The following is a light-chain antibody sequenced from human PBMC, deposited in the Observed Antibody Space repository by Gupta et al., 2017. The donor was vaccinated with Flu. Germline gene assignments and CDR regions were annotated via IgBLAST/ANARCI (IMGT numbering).Light chain of an antibody. CDR1: QSVSDY. CDR3: QQSDIPPYT. J-gene: IGKJ2*01. V-gene: IGKV1-39*01. Sequence: DMQLTQSPSSLSASVGDRVTITCRASQSVSDYLNWYQHKPGKAPKLLIYKASTVQSGVPSRFSGRGTGTDFTLTISRLQPEDFATYFCQQSDIPPYTFGRGTXLDIK. CDR2: KAS.